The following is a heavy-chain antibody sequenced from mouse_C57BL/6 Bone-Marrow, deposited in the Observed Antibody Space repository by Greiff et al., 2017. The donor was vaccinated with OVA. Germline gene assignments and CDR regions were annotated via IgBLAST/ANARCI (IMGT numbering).Heavy chain of an antibody. CDR2: INSDGGST. D-gene: IGHD1-1*01. CDR1: EYEFPSHD. J-gene: IGHJ2*01. V-gene: IGHV5-2*01. CDR3: ASGATVVATGDYFDY. Sequence: EVKVVESGGGLVQPGESLKLSCESNEYEFPSHDMSWVRKTPEKRLELVAAINSDGGSTYYPDTMERRFIISRDNTKKTLYLQSSSLRSEDTALYYCASGATVVATGDYFDYWGQGTTLTVSS.